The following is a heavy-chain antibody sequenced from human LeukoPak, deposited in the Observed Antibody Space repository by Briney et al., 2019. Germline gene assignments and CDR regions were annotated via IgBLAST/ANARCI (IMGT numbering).Heavy chain of an antibody. CDR2: MDPHSGHT. CDR1: GYTFITTD. J-gene: IGHJ4*02. CDR3: TRKLRLDEH. Sequence: ASLKVSCKASGYTFITTDCNWVRQDSGQGLEWMGYMDPHSGHTEYAQKFPGRVTMTRDTSTRTAYMELSSLTPDDSAIYYCTRKLRLDEHWGQGTLVAVSS. D-gene: IGHD1-7*01. V-gene: IGHV1-8*02.